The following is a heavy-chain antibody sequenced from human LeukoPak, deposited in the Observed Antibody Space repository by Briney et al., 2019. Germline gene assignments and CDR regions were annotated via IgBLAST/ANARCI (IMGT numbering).Heavy chain of an antibody. D-gene: IGHD3-10*01. J-gene: IGHJ4*02. CDR1: GYTFTGYY. CDR3: ARDLEHGSGSYYNVNFDY. CDR2: INPNSGGT. Sequence: ASVKVSCKASGYTFTGYYMHWVRQAPGQGPEWMGWINPNSGGTNYAQKFQGRVTLTRDTSISTAYMELSRLRSDDTAVYYCARDLEHGSGSYYNVNFDYWGQGTLVTVSS. V-gene: IGHV1-2*02.